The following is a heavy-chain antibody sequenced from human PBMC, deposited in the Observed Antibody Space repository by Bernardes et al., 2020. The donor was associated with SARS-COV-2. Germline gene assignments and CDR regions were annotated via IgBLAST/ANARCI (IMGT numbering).Heavy chain of an antibody. CDR1: GFTFSGNA. CDR2: IGGDGPT. V-gene: IGHV3-23*01. J-gene: IGHJ4*02. CDR3: AKDLVWWQPDY. D-gene: IGHD2-15*01. Sequence: GGSLRLSRAASGFTFSGNAMSWVRQSPGKGLEWVSCIGGDGPTHYRDSVKGRFTISRDNSKNMLYLQMISLRVEDTAVYYCAKDLVWWQPDYWRQGALVTVSS.